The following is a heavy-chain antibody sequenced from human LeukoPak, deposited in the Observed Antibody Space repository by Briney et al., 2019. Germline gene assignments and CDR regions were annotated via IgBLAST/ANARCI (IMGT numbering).Heavy chain of an antibody. D-gene: IGHD6-13*01. CDR1: GFTVSSNY. V-gene: IGHV3-30-3*01. CDR3: AREWGAAADY. Sequence: GGSLRLSCAASGFTVSSNYMSWVRQAPGKGLEWVAVMSYDGDKKYYTDSVKGRFTLSRDNSKSTLYLQMNSLKPQDTAVYFCAREWGAAADYWGQGTLVTVSS. CDR2: MSYDGDKK. J-gene: IGHJ4*02.